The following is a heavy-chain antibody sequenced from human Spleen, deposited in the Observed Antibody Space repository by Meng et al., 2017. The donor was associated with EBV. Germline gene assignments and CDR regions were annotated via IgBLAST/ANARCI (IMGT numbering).Heavy chain of an antibody. D-gene: IGHD4-17*01. CDR2: IWYDGSNK. CDR1: GFTFNNYA. Sequence: QLELVXXXXXXVLXGXXXRLXXXASGFTFNNYAMHWVRQAPGKGLEWVAVIWYDGSNKYYADSVAGRFTISRDNSKNTLYLQMSSLRAEDTATYYCARDKTDYGDSPYDHWGQGTLVTVSS. J-gene: IGHJ5*02. CDR3: ARDKTDYGDSPYDH. V-gene: IGHV3-33*01.